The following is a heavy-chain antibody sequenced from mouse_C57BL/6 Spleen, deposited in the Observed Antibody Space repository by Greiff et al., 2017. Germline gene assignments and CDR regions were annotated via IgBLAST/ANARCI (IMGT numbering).Heavy chain of an antibody. CDR3: ASDYGSSSFAY. Sequence: VQLQQSGPGLVAPSQSLSITCTVSGFSLTSYGVDWVRQSPGKGLEWLGVIWGVGSTNYNSALKSSLSISKDNSKSQVVLKMNSLQTDDTAMYYCASDYGSSSFAYWGQGTLVTVSA. CDR1: GFSLTSYG. V-gene: IGHV2-6*01. CDR2: IWGVGST. D-gene: IGHD1-1*01. J-gene: IGHJ3*01.